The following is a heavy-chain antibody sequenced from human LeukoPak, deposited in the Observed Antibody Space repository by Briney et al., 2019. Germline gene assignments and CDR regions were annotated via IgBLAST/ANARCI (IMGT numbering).Heavy chain of an antibody. CDR2: ISGSGSGGST. V-gene: IGHV3-23*01. CDR3: AKGSSYSSSSGGDDY. CDR1: GFTFSSSA. Sequence: AGGSLRLSCAASGFTFSSSAMSWVRQAPGKGLEWVSNISGSGSGGSTYYADSVKGRFTISRDNSKNTLYLQMNSLRAEDTAVYYCAKGSSYSSSSGGDDYWGQGTLVTVSS. J-gene: IGHJ4*02. D-gene: IGHD6-6*01.